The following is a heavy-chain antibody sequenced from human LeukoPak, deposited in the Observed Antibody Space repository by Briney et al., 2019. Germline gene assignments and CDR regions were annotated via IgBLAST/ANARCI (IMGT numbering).Heavy chain of an antibody. Sequence: PGGSLRLSCVASGFTFSSYWMSWVRQAPGKGLEWVANIKQDGSEKYYVDSVKGRFTISRDNAKNSLYLQMNSLRAEDTAVYYCARDCPDIVVVPASPLLQNWFDPWGQGTLVTVSS. V-gene: IGHV3-7*01. CDR3: ARDCPDIVVVPASPLLQNWFDP. J-gene: IGHJ5*02. CDR2: IKQDGSEK. D-gene: IGHD2-2*01. CDR1: GFTFSSYW.